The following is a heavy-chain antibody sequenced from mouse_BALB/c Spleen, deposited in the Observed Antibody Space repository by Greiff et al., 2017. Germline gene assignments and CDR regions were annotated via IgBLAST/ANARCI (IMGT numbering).Heavy chain of an antibody. J-gene: IGHJ3*01. CDR3: ARAMITKGAWFAY. D-gene: IGHD2-4*01. Sequence: EVQRVESGGGLVQPGGSLRLSCATSGFTFTDYYMSWVRQPPGKALEWLGFIRNKANGYTTEYSASVKGRFTISRDNSQSILYLQMNTLRAEDSATYYCARAMITKGAWFAYWGQGTLVTVSA. V-gene: IGHV7-3*02. CDR2: IRNKANGYTT. CDR1: GFTFTDYY.